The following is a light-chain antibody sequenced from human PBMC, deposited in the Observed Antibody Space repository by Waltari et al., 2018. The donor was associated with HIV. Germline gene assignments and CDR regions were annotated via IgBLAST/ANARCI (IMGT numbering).Light chain of an antibody. CDR3: LQYYWLPHT. CDR1: QVGWARSTVRNY. Sequence: DVVMTQYSDSLAASPAEWATINCKASQVGWARSTVRNYVSWYQQNPGQPPKLLVYLASSRAIGVPDRFSGSGSGTEFTLTISSLQSEDVAVYYCLQYYWLPHTFGGGTKVEL. V-gene: IGKV4-1*01. J-gene: IGKJ4*01. CDR2: LAS.